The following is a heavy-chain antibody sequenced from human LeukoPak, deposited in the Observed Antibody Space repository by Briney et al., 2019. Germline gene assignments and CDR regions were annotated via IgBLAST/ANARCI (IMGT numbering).Heavy chain of an antibody. CDR2: MNPNSGNT. J-gene: IGHJ5*02. D-gene: IGHD3-10*01. CDR3: ARRNYGSPRWFDP. CDR1: GYTFSSYD. V-gene: IGHV1-8*01. Sequence: ASVKVSCKASGYTFSSYDINWVRQAPGQGLEWMGWMNPNSGNTVYAQKFQGRVTMTRNTSISTAYMELSSLRSEDTAVYYCARRNYGSPRWFDPWGQGTLVTVSS.